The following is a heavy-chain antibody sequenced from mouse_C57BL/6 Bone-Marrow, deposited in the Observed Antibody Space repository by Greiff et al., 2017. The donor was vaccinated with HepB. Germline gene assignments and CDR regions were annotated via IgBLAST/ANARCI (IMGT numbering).Heavy chain of an antibody. CDR3: ARRDYSNPYYFDY. Sequence: VQLQQSGAELVKPGASVKISCKASGYAFSSYWMNWVKQRPGKGLEWIGQIYPGDGDTNYNGKFKGKATLTADKSSSTAYMQLSSLTSEDSAVYFCARRDYSNPYYFDYWGQGTTLTVSS. V-gene: IGHV1-80*01. CDR2: IYPGDGDT. CDR1: GYAFSSYW. D-gene: IGHD2-5*01. J-gene: IGHJ2*01.